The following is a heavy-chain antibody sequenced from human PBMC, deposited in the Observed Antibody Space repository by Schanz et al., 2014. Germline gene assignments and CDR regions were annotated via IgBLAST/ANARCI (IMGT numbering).Heavy chain of an antibody. V-gene: IGHV3-33*03. CDR1: GFTFNNYG. CDR2: IWYDGTDR. D-gene: IGHD3-16*01. J-gene: IGHJ6*02. Sequence: QVHLVESGGGVVRPGRSLRLSCAASGFTFNNYGMHWVRQAPGKGLEWVAVIWYDGTDRYYADSVKGRFTISRDNSKNTLSLQMNSLRAEDTALYYCAKDRQNRVNRVGYYYGMDVWGQGTTVTVSS. CDR3: AKDRQNRVNRVGYYYGMDV.